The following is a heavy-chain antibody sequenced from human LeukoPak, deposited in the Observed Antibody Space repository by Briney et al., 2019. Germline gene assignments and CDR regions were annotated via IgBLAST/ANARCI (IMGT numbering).Heavy chain of an antibody. V-gene: IGHV3-7*01. Sequence: SGGTLRLSCAASGFTFSSYWMSWVRQAPGKGLEWVADIKQDGSEKYYVDSVKGRFTISRDNAKNSLYLQMNSLRAEDTAVYYCARVRFFGVSLGWFDPWGQGTLVTVSS. J-gene: IGHJ5*02. CDR1: GFTFSSYW. D-gene: IGHD3-3*01. CDR3: ARVRFFGVSLGWFDP. CDR2: IKQDGSEK.